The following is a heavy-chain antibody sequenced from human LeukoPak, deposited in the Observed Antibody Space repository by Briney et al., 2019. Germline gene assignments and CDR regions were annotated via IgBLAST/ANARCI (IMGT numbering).Heavy chain of an antibody. V-gene: IGHV3-74*01. CDR3: ACGSESVDY. CDR2: INTDGSGT. Sequence: GGSLRLSCVASGFTFSSYWMHWVRQAPGKGLVWVSRINTDGSGTSYADSVKGRFTISRDNAKNTLYLQMNSLRAEDTAVYYCACGSESVDYWGQGTLVTVSS. J-gene: IGHJ4*02. D-gene: IGHD3-10*01. CDR1: GFTFSSYW.